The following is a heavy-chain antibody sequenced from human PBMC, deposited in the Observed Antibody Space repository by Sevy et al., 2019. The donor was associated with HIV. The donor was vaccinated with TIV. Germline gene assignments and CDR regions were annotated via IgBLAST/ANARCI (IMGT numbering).Heavy chain of an antibody. CDR2: LSFGCGEK. D-gene: IGHD2-8*01. CDR3: AREGCTKPHDY. CDR1: GFTFSKYS. Sequence: GGSLRLSCAASGFTFSKYSMSWVRQPPGKGLECVSTLSFGCGEKNYADSVKGRFTISRDNSKSSVYRQMNNLRPEDTAVYYCAREGCTKPHDYWGQGTLVTVSS. J-gene: IGHJ4*02. V-gene: IGHV3-23*01.